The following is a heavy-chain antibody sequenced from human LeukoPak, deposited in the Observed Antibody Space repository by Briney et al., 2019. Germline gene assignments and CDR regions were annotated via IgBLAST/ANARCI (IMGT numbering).Heavy chain of an antibody. CDR3: ARGADRFGWFDP. CDR1: GFTFNSYA. Sequence: GRSLRLSCAASGFTFNSYAMHWVRQAPGKGLEWVAVISYDGSNKYYADSVKGRFTISRDNSKNTLYLQMNSLRAEDTAVYYCARGADRFGWFDPWGQGTLVTVSS. CDR2: ISYDGSNK. D-gene: IGHD3-10*01. J-gene: IGHJ5*02. V-gene: IGHV3-30-3*01.